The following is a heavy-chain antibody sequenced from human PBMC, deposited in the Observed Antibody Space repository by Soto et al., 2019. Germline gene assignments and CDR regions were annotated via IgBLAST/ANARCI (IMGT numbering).Heavy chain of an antibody. V-gene: IGHV1-69*13. CDR1: GGTFSSYA. D-gene: IGHD6-6*01. CDR2: IIPIFGTA. CDR3: ATGYSSSSDEFDY. Sequence: ASVKVSCKASGGTFSSYAISWVRQAPGQGLEWMGGIIPIFGTANYAQKFQGRVTITADESTSTAYMELSSLRSEDTAVYYCATGYSSSSDEFDYWGQGTLVTVFS. J-gene: IGHJ4*02.